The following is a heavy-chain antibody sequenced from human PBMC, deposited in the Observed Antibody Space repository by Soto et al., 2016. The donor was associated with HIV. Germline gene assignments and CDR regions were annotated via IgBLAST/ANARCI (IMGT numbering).Heavy chain of an antibody. J-gene: IGHJ1*01. V-gene: IGHV4-59*11. Sequence: QLQESGPGLVKPAETLSLKCNVSGGPLSDHYWNWVRLSPKRGMEWIGHISYTENVYISHPLKSRATMSIDILNDQISLNLISVTPGDTAIYYCASRSVTANRRPSLTSFGDQGILVHRL. CDR1: GGPLSDHY. CDR2: ISYTENV. D-gene: IGHD3-9*01. CDR3: ASRSVTANRRPSLTSF.